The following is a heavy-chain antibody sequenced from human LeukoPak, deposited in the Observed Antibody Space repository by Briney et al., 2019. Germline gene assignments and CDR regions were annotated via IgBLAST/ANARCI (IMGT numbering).Heavy chain of an antibody. V-gene: IGHV3-23*01. J-gene: IGHJ4*01. D-gene: IGHD6-19*01. CDR3: AKGIYSSGWSYFDY. Sequence: AGSLTLSCAASGFTFSNSSMSWVRQAPGKGLEWVSNLSGSGITTYYADSVKGRFTISRDNSKNTLYLQMNSLRAEDTAVYYCAKGIYSSGWSYFDYWGHGTLVTVSS. CDR2: LSGSGITT. CDR1: GFTFSNSS.